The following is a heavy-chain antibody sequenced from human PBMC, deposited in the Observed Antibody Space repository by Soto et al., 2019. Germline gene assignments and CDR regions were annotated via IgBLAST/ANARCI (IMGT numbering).Heavy chain of an antibody. CDR1: NGSISRGHYY. Sequence: PSTTLSVTCNVSNGSISRGHYYWSWIRHPPGEGLEWIGYIYYSGSTYYNPSLKSRLTLSVDTSKNLLSLKLTSVTAADTAVYYCASSSLYGMDVWGQGTTVTVSS. J-gene: IGHJ6*02. CDR2: IYYSGST. V-gene: IGHV4-30-4*01. CDR3: ASSSLYGMDV.